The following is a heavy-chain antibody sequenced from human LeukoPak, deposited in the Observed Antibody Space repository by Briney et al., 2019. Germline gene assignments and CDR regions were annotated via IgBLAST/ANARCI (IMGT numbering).Heavy chain of an antibody. Sequence: GGSLRLSCAASGFTFSSYEMNWVRQAPGKGLEWVSYISSSGSTIYYADSVKGRFTISRDNSKNTLYLQMNSLRAEDTAVYYCAKVYYGSGNWFDPWGQGTLVTVSS. J-gene: IGHJ5*02. CDR2: ISSSGSTI. V-gene: IGHV3-48*03. CDR1: GFTFSSYE. D-gene: IGHD3-10*01. CDR3: AKVYYGSGNWFDP.